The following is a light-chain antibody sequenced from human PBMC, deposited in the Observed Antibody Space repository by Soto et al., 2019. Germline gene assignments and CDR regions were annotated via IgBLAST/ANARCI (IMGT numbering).Light chain of an antibody. V-gene: IGKV1-8*01. CDR3: QQYYSYLWT. J-gene: IGKJ1*01. Sequence: AIRMTQSPSSFSASTGDRVTITCRASQGISSYLAWYQQKPGKAPKLLIYAASTLQSGVPSRFSGSGSGTVFTLTISCLQSEDFATYYCQQYYSYLWTFGQGNKLEIK. CDR1: QGISSY. CDR2: AAS.